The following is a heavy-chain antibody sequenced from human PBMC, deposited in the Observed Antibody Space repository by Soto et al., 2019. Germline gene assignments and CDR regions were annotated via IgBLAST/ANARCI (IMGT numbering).Heavy chain of an antibody. J-gene: IGHJ6*02. CDR2: ISAYNGNT. D-gene: IGHD1-1*01. Sequence: GASVKVACKASGYTFTSYGISWVRQAPGQGLEWMGWISAYNGNTNYAQKLQERVTMTRDTSTSTAYMELSSLRSEDTAVYYCAATSQDYYYYYGMDVWGQGTTVTVSS. CDR3: AATSQDYYYYYGMDV. V-gene: IGHV1-18*01. CDR1: GYTFTSYG.